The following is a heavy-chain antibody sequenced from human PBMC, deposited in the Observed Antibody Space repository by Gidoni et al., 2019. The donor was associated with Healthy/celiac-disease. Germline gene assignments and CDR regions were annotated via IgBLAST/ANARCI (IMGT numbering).Heavy chain of an antibody. CDR1: GSSISSSRYY. Sequence: QLQLQESGPGLVKPSETLSLTCTVPGSSISSSRYYWGWRRQPPGKGREWIGSIYYSGSTYYNPSLKSRVTISVDTSKNQFSLKLSSVTAADTAVYYCARQLPYYYGSGSANYWGQGTLVTVSS. CDR2: IYYSGST. J-gene: IGHJ4*02. D-gene: IGHD3-10*01. V-gene: IGHV4-39*01. CDR3: ARQLPYYYGSGSANY.